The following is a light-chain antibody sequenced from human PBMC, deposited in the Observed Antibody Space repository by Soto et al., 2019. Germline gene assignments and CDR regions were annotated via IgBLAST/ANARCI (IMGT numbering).Light chain of an antibody. CDR3: QQYNNGWT. Sequence: EIVMTQSPATLSVSPGERATLSCRASQSVSSNLAWYQQKRGQAPRLLIYGASTRATGIPARFSGSGSGTEFTLTISSLQSEDFAVYYCQQYNNGWTFGQGTKVEIK. J-gene: IGKJ1*01. CDR2: GAS. V-gene: IGKV3-15*01. CDR1: QSVSSN.